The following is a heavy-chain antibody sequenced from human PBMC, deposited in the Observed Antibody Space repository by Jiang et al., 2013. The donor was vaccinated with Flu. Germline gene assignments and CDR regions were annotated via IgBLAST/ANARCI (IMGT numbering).Heavy chain of an antibody. CDR3: VKEVATIGSPCFDF. Sequence: GGDTYYADSVKGRFTISRDNSQNTLYLQMNSLRAEDTAIYYCVKEVATIGSPCFDFWDQGTVVTVSS. J-gene: IGHJ4*02. D-gene: IGHD5-24*01. CDR2: GGDT. V-gene: IGHV3-23*01.